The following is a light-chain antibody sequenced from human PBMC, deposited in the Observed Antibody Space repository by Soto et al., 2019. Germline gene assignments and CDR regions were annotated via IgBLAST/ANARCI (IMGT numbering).Light chain of an antibody. CDR2: DAS. Sequence: EIVLTQSPATLSLSPGERATLSCRASQSVSSYLAWYQQKPGQAPRLLIYDASTRATGISARFSGSGSGTDFTLTISSLGPEDFAVYYCQQRSNWPPLTFGGGTKVEIK. V-gene: IGKV3-11*01. J-gene: IGKJ4*01. CDR3: QQRSNWPPLT. CDR1: QSVSSY.